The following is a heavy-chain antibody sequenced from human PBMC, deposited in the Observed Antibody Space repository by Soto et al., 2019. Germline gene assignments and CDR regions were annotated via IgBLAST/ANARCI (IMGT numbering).Heavy chain of an antibody. D-gene: IGHD5-18*01. J-gene: IGHJ4*02. CDR3: ARDPSYGYSELVY. V-gene: IGHV3-33*01. CDR2: IWYDGSNK. CDR1: GFTFSSYG. Sequence: QVQLVESGGGVVQPGRSLRLSCAASGFTFSSYGMHWVRQAPGKGLEWVAVIWYDGSNKYYADSVKGRFTISRDNSKNTLYRQMNRLRAEDTAVYYCARDPSYGYSELVYWGQGTLVTVSS.